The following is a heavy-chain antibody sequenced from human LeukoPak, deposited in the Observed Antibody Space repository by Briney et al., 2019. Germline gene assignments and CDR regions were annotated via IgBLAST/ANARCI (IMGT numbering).Heavy chain of an antibody. J-gene: IGHJ5*02. Sequence: SETLSLTCTVSGGSISSSSYYWGWIRQPPGKGLEWIGSIYYSGSTYYNPSLKSQVTISVDTSKNQFSLKLSSVTAADTAVYYCARDMTSPYYGGNLNWFDPWGQGTLVTVSS. CDR1: GGSISSSSYY. CDR3: ARDMTSPYYGGNLNWFDP. V-gene: IGHV4-39*07. D-gene: IGHD4-23*01. CDR2: IYYSGST.